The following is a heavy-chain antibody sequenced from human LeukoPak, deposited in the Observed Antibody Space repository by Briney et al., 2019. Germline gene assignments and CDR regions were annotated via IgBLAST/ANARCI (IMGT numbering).Heavy chain of an antibody. D-gene: IGHD2-2*01. Sequence: GGSLRLSCAASGFSFSSLAMSWVRQTPGKGLEWVSAITGSGGNTYYADSVKGRFTISRDNSKNTLYLQMNSLRAEDTAVYYCANQYCSSTSCYEGSFDYWGQGTLVTVSS. V-gene: IGHV3-23*01. CDR1: GFSFSSLA. CDR3: ANQYCSSTSCYEGSFDY. J-gene: IGHJ4*02. CDR2: ITGSGGNT.